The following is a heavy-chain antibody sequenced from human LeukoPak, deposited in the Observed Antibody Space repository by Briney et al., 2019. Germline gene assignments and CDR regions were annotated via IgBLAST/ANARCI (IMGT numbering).Heavy chain of an antibody. CDR3: ARDRGGYYYDSSGYEEGIWFDP. V-gene: IGHV3-11*04. J-gene: IGHJ5*02. CDR2: ISSSGSTI. Sequence: GGPLRLSCAASGFTFSDYYMSWIHQAPGKGLEWVSYISSSGSTIYYADSVKGRFTISSNNAKNSLYLQMNSLRAEDTAVYYCARDRGGYYYDSSGYEEGIWFDPWGQGTLVTVSS. D-gene: IGHD3-22*01. CDR1: GFTFSDYY.